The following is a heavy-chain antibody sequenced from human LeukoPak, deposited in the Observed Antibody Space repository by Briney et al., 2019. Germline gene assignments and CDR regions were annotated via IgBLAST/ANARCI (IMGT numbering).Heavy chain of an antibody. CDR2: IIPIFGTA. J-gene: IGHJ1*01. CDR3: ARGSGSYYSYFQH. CDR1: GYTFTSYY. D-gene: IGHD1-26*01. Sequence: ASVKVSCKASGYTFTSYYMHWVRQAPGQGLEWMGGIIPIFGTANYAQKFQGRVTITADESTSTAYMELSSLRSEDTAVYYCARGSGSYYSYFQHWGQGTLVTVSS. V-gene: IGHV1-69*13.